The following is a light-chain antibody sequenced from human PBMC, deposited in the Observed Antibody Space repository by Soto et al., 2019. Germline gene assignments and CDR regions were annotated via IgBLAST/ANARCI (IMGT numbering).Light chain of an antibody. CDR2: GAS. J-gene: IGKJ1*01. V-gene: IGKV3-20*01. CDR1: QSVSSSY. CDR3: QQYGSSPVT. Sequence: EIVLTKSPDTMYLAPGDRATLSSRASQSVSSSYLAWYQQKPGQAPRLLIYGASSRATGIPDRFSGSGSGTDFTLTISRLEPEDFAVYYCQQYGSSPVTFGQWTKVEIK.